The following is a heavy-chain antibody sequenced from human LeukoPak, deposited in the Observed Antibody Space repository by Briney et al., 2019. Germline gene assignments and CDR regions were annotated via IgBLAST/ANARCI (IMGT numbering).Heavy chain of an antibody. CDR2: IYYSGST. D-gene: IGHD3-22*01. CDR1: GGSISGYY. J-gene: IGHJ4*02. CDR3: ARVRYDSSGYYPDY. V-gene: IGHV4-59*01. Sequence: SETLSLTCTVSGGSISGYYWSWIRQPPGKGLEWIGYIYYSGSTNYNPSLKSRVTISVDTSKNQFSLKLSSVTAADTAVYYCARVRYDSSGYYPDYWGQGTLVTVSS.